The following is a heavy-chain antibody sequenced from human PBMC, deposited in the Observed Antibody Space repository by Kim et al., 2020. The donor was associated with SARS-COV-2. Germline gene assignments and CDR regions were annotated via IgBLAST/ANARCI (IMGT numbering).Heavy chain of an antibody. Sequence: GGSLRLSCAASGFTFSSYAMHWVRQAPGKGLEWVAVISYDGSNKYYADSVKGRFTISRDNSKNTLYLQMNSLRAEDTAVYYCARAHTDIVVVPAAILYYGMDVWGQGTTVTVSS. CDR3: ARAHTDIVVVPAAILYYGMDV. J-gene: IGHJ6*02. V-gene: IGHV3-30*04. CDR2: ISYDGSNK. D-gene: IGHD2-2*01. CDR1: GFTFSSYA.